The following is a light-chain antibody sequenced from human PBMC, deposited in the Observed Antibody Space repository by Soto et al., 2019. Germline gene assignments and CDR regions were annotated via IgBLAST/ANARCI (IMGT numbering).Light chain of an antibody. CDR3: EQSYASPWT. Sequence: DIQMTQSPSSLSASVGDRVTITCRASQSITSYLNWYQQKPGKAPQLLIYAASSLQSGVQSRFSGSGSGTDFTRTISSLQPEDFATYFCEQSYASPWTFGQGTKVEVK. CDR2: AAS. CDR1: QSITSY. V-gene: IGKV1-39*01. J-gene: IGKJ1*01.